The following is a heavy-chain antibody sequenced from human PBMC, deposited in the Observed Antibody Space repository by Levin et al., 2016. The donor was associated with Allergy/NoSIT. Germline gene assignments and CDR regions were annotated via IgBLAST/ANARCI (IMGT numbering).Heavy chain of an antibody. J-gene: IGHJ4*02. CDR2: ISHNGDTT. CDR3: VRERDYSFDF. CDR1: GFTFTNFA. V-gene: IGHV3-23*01. D-gene: IGHD1-1*01. Sequence: GGSLRLSCAASGFTFTNFAMSWVRQAPGKGLEWVSSISHNGDTTHYADSVKGRFTISRDNSKNTLYLQMNTLRVEDTAVYYCVRERDYSFDFWGQGTLVTVSS.